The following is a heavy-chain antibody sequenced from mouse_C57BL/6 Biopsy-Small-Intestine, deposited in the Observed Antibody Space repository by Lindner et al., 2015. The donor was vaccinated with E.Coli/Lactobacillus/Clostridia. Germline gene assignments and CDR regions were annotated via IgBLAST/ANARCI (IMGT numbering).Heavy chain of an antibody. D-gene: IGHD2-5*01. V-gene: IGHV1-9*01. J-gene: IGHJ2*01. CDR1: GYTFTGYW. CDR3: ARGGSYYSNPYYLDY. Sequence: VQLQESGAELMKPGASVKLSCKATGYTFTGYWIEWVKQRPGHGLEWIGEILPGSGSTNYNEKFKGKATLTADKSSSTAYMELRSLTSEDSAVYFCARGGSYYSNPYYLDYWGQGTTLTVSS. CDR2: ILPGSGST.